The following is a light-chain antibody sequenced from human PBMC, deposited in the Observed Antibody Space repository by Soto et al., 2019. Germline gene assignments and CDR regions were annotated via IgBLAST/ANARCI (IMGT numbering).Light chain of an antibody. V-gene: IGKV4-1*01. CDR1: QSVLYDSNNKNY. J-gene: IGKJ2*01. CDR3: QQYYGTPYT. CDR2: WAS. Sequence: DIVMTQSPDSLAVSLGERATINCKSSQSVLYDSNNKNYLAWYQQKPGQPPNLLIYWASTRESGVPDRFSGSGSGTDFTLTISSLQAEDVAVYYCQQYYGTPYTFGQGTKLEIK.